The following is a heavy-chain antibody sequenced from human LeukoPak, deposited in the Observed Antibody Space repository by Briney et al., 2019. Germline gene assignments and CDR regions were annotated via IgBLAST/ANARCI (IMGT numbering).Heavy chain of an antibody. J-gene: IGHJ6*03. Sequence: SETLSLTCAVSGYSISSGYYWGWIRQPPGKGLEWIASIYHSGSTYYNPSLKSRVTISVDTSKNQFSLKLSSVTAADTAVYYCAPACCYSSKPKWDYYYYMDVWGKGTTVTVSS. D-gene: IGHD6-13*01. CDR1: GYSISSGYY. CDR2: IYHSGST. V-gene: IGHV4-38-2*01. CDR3: APACCYSSKPKWDYYYYMDV.